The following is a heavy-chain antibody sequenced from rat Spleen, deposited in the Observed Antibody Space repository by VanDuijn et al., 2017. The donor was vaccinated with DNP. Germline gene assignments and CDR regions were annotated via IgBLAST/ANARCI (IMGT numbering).Heavy chain of an antibody. CDR2: ITGSGGNT. CDR3: ARGNNNYPYWSFDF. D-gene: IGHD1-10*01. CDR1: GFTFNHYW. V-gene: IGHV5-31*01. J-gene: IGHJ1*01. Sequence: EEQLVESGGDLVQPGRSLKLSCVASGFTFNHYWMAWIRQVPGKGLEWVTSITGSGGNTYYPDSVKGRFTISRDNAKNTLYLQMNRLRSEDTATYYCARGNNNYPYWSFDFWGPGTMVTVSS.